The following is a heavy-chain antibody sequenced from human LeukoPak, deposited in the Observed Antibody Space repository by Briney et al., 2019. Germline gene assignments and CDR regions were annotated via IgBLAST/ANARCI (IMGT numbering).Heavy chain of an antibody. J-gene: IGHJ3*02. CDR1: GFTFSIYA. CDR3: AKVTAVAGISGYDAFDI. V-gene: IGHV3-23*01. Sequence: GGSLRLSCAPSGFTFSIYAMSWVRHAPGKGLEWVSPIIGIGGSTYYADSVKGRFTISRDNSKKTLYLEMNRLRAEDTAVYYCAKVTAVAGISGYDAFDIWGQGTMVTVSP. CDR2: IIGIGGST. D-gene: IGHD6-19*01.